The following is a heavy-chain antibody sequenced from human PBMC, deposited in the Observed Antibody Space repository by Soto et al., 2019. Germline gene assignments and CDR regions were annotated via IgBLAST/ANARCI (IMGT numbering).Heavy chain of an antibody. CDR2: ISYDGSNK. D-gene: IGHD1-1*01. J-gene: IGHJ4*02. CDR3: AKASPKDNWNVFGY. CDR1: GFTFSSYG. Sequence: GGSLRLSCAASGFTFSSYGMHWVRQAPGKGLEWVAVISYDGSNKYYADSVKGRFTISRDNSKNTLYLQMNSLRAEDTAVYYCAKASPKDNWNVFGYWGQGTLVTAPQ. V-gene: IGHV3-30*18.